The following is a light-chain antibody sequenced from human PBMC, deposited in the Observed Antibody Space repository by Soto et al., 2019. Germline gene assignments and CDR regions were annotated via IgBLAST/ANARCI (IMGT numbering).Light chain of an antibody. CDR1: QGVGSTY. CDR2: SAS. V-gene: IGKV3D-20*02. CDR3: QRRSHWLPSLT. Sequence: EIVLTQSPGTLSLSLGERATLSCRASQGVGSTYLAWYQQKPGQAPRLLIYSASSRATGIPDRFSGSGSGTDFTLTISRLDPEDFAVYYCQRRSHWLPSLTFRGGSKV. J-gene: IGKJ4*01.